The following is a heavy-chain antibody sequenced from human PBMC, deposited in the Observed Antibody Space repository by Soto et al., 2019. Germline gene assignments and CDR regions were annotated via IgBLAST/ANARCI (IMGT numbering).Heavy chain of an antibody. D-gene: IGHD4-17*01. CDR1: GFTFSSYA. CDR3: ASNGDYGDWYFDL. J-gene: IGHJ2*01. CDR2: ISGSGGST. Sequence: EVQLLESGGGLVQPGGSLRLSCAASGFTFSSYAMSWVRQAPGKGLEWVSTISGSGGSTYYADSVKGRFTISRDNSKNTLYLQMNSLRAEDTAVYYCASNGDYGDWYFDLWGRGTLVTVSS. V-gene: IGHV3-23*01.